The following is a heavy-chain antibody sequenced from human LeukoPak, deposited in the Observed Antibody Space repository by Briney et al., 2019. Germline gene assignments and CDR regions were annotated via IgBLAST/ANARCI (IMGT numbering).Heavy chain of an antibody. CDR1: GGSISSYY. CDR2: IYYSGST. V-gene: IGHV4-59*01. Sequence: SETLSLTCTVSGGSISSYYWSWIRQPPGKGLEWIGYIYYSGSTNYNPSLKSRVTISVDTSKNQFSLKLSSVTAADTAVYYCARDHGSGGAIDYWGQGTLVTVSS. CDR3: ARDHGSGGAIDY. D-gene: IGHD3-10*01. J-gene: IGHJ4*02.